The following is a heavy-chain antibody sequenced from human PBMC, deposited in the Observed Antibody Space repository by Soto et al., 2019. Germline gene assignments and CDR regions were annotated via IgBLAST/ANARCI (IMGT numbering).Heavy chain of an antibody. CDR3: AKDTYSSFGFGFYPYYYYGMDV. CDR2: ISYDGSNK. V-gene: IGHV3-30*18. J-gene: IGHJ6*02. D-gene: IGHD6-6*01. CDR1: GFTFSSYG. Sequence: GGSLRLSCAASGFTFSSYGMHWVRQAPGKGLERVAVISYDGSNKYYADSVKGRFTISRDNSKNTLYLQMNSLRAEDTAVYYCAKDTYSSFGFGFYPYYYYGMDVWGQGTTVTVSS.